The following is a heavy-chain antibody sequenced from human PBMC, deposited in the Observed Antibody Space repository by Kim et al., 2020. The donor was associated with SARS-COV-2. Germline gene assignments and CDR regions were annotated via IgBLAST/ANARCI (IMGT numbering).Heavy chain of an antibody. D-gene: IGHD1-26*01. CDR3: ASLRMGSGSYY. J-gene: IGHJ4*02. CDR2: IYSGGST. CDR1: GFTVSSNY. V-gene: IGHV3-66*02. Sequence: GGSLRLSCAASGFTVSSNYMSWVRQAPGKGLEWVSVIYSGGSTYYADSVKGRFTISRDNSKNTLYLQMNSLRAEDTAVYYCASLRMGSGSYYWGQGTLVTVSS.